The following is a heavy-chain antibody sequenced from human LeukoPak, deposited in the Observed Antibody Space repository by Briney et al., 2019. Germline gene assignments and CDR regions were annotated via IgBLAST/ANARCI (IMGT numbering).Heavy chain of an antibody. V-gene: IGHV3-33*01. Sequence: PGTSLRLSCAASGFTFSSFGMHWVRQAPGKGLEWVTLIWYDGSSEYYVDSVKGRFTISRDNSKNTLYLQINSLRAEDTAVYYCARDSYDILTGYYSGPDYWGQRTLVTVSS. CDR2: IWYDGSSE. CDR1: GFTFSSFG. J-gene: IGHJ4*02. D-gene: IGHD3-9*01. CDR3: ARDSYDILTGYYSGPDY.